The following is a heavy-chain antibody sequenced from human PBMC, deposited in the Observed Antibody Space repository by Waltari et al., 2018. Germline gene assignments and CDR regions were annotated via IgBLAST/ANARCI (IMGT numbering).Heavy chain of an antibody. CDR1: GYSISSGYY. D-gene: IGHD3-10*01. V-gene: IGHV4-38-2*01. CDR2: IYHRGRT. J-gene: IGHJ4*02. CDR3: ARMGRSSSGY. Sequence: QVQLQESGPGLVKPSETLSLTCAVSGYSISSGYYWGWIRHPPGKGLEWIGSIYHRGRTYYNPSLKSRFTISVDTSKNQFSLKLSSVTAADTAVYYCARMGRSSSGYWGQGTLVTVSS.